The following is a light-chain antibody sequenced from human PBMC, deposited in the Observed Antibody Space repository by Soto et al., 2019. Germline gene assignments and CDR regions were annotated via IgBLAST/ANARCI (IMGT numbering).Light chain of an antibody. V-gene: IGLV2-14*01. J-gene: IGLJ1*01. Sequence: QSALTQPASVSGSPGQSIAISCTGSSSDIGIYKYVSWYQQHPGKVPKLIIYEVTNRPSGVSNRFSGSKSANTASLTISGLQADDEADYYCSSYTTASTLVFGTGTKLTVL. CDR1: SSDIGIYKY. CDR3: SSYTTASTLV. CDR2: EVT.